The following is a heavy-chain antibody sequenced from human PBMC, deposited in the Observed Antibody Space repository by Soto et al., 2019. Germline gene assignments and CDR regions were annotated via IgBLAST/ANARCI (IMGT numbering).Heavy chain of an antibody. CDR3: ARDLRWSGYSRVDV. CDR2: IYYSGST. CDR1: GGSISSGGYY. J-gene: IGHJ6*04. V-gene: IGHV4-31*03. D-gene: IGHD3-3*01. Sequence: QVQLQESGPGLVKPSQTLSLTCTVSGGSISSGGYYWSWIRQHPGKGLEWIGYIYYSGSTYYNPSLKSRVNISVDTAKNQFSLKLSSVTAADTAVYYCARDLRWSGYSRVDVWGKGTTVTVSS.